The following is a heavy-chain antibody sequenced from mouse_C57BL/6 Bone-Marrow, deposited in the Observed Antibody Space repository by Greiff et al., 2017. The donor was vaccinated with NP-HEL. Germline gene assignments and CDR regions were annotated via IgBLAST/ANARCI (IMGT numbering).Heavy chain of an antibody. CDR2: INPNNGGT. Sequence: EVQLQQSGPELVKPGASVKISCKASGYTFTDYYMNWVKQSHGKSLEWIGDINPNNGGTSYNQKFKGKATLTVDKSSSTAYMELRSLTSEDSAVYYCARPLYYGSSYDAMDYWGQGTSVTVSS. CDR1: GYTFTDYY. V-gene: IGHV1-26*01. J-gene: IGHJ4*01. D-gene: IGHD1-1*01. CDR3: ARPLYYGSSYDAMDY.